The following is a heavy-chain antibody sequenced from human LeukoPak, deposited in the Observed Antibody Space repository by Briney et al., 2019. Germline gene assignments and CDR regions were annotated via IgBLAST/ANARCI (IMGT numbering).Heavy chain of an antibody. CDR1: GFTFDDYA. Sequence: GGSLRLSCAASGFTFDDYAMHWVRQAPGKGLEWVSLIGGDGGNTHYAHSVKGRVTISRDNRKNSLYLQMNSLRTEDTALYYCAKAVWGDDACDIWGRGTMVTVSS. D-gene: IGHD3-16*01. CDR2: IGGDGGNT. CDR3: AKAVWGDDACDI. J-gene: IGHJ3*02. V-gene: IGHV3-43*02.